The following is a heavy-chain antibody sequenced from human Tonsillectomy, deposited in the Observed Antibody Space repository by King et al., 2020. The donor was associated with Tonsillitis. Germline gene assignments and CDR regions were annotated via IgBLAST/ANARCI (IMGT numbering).Heavy chain of an antibody. CDR1: GFTFSIYW. D-gene: IGHD5-18*01. Sequence: VQLVESGGGLVQPGGSLRLSCTASGFTFSIYWMRWVRQAPGKGLVWVSRINSDGTTTTYADSVKGRFTSSRDNAKNTLYLQMNNLRAEDTAVYYCATGGYSYGYDYWGQGTLVTVSS. CDR3: ATGGYSYGYDY. J-gene: IGHJ4*02. CDR2: INSDGTTT. V-gene: IGHV3-74*01.